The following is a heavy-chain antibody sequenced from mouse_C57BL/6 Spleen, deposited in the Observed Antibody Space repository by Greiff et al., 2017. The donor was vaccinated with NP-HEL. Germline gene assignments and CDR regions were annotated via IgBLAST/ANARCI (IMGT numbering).Heavy chain of an antibody. CDR2: ISSGGDYI. CDR3: TREGLYYGSSYWYFDY. CDR1: GFTFSSYA. D-gene: IGHD1-1*01. Sequence: EVKVVESGEGLVKPGGSLKLSCAASGFTFSSYAMSWVRQTPEKRLEWVAYISSGGDYIYYADTVKGRFTISRDNARNTLYLQMSSLKSEDTAMYYCTREGLYYGSSYWYFDYWGQGTTLTVSS. J-gene: IGHJ2*01. V-gene: IGHV5-9-1*02.